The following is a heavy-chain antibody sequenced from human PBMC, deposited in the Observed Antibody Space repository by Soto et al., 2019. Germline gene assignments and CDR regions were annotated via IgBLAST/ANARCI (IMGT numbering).Heavy chain of an antibody. CDR1: GFTFSDYY. V-gene: IGHV3-11*01. J-gene: IGHJ6*02. CDR3: ARGHYDFWSGYSQGMGV. CDR2: ISSSGSTI. Sequence: GGSLRLSCAASGFTFSDYYMSWIRQAPGKGLEWVSYISSSGSTIYYADTVKGRFTISRDNAKNSLYLQMNSLRAEDTAVYYCARGHYDFWSGYSQGMGVWGQGTTVTVSS. D-gene: IGHD3-3*01.